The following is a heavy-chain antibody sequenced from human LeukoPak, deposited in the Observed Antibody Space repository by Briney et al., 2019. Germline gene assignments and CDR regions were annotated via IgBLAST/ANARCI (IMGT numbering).Heavy chain of an antibody. D-gene: IGHD4-23*01. J-gene: IGHJ4*02. CDR2: IYSGGNT. CDR3: ARDSGTTVGYFDY. Sequence: GGSLRRSCAASGFTVSTNYMSWVRQAPGRGLEWVSVIYSGGNTYYADSVKGRFTISRDNSKNTLYLQMNSLRADDTAVYYCARDSGTTVGYFDYWGQGTLVTVSS. V-gene: IGHV3-66*01. CDR1: GFTVSTNY.